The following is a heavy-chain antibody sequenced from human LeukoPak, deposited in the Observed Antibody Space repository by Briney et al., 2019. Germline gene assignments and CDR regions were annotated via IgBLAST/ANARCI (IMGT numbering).Heavy chain of an antibody. CDR2: IYTSGST. CDR1: GGSISSGSYY. J-gene: IGHJ6*03. CDR3: ARDYVYGYSYGFYYYYMDV. Sequence: SETLSLTCTVSGGSISSGSYYWSWIRQPAGKGLDWIGRIYTSGSTNNNPSLKSRVTISVDTSKNRFSLKLSSVTAADTAVYYCARDYVYGYSYGFYYYYMDVWGKGTTVTVSS. V-gene: IGHV4-61*02. D-gene: IGHD5-18*01.